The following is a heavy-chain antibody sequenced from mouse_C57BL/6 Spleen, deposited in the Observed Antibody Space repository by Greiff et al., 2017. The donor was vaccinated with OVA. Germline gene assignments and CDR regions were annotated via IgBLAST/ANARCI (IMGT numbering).Heavy chain of an antibody. CDR2: IDPEDGET. J-gene: IGHJ4*01. V-gene: IGHV14-2*01. CDR1: GFNIKDYY. D-gene: IGHD2-2*01. CDR3: AVYGYEDYYAMDY. Sequence: EVQLQQSGAELVKPGASVKLSCTASGFNIKDYYMHWVKQRTEQGLEWIGRIDPEDGETKYAPKFQGKATMTADTSSNTAYLQLSSLTSEDTAVYYCAVYGYEDYYAMDYWGQGTSVTVSS.